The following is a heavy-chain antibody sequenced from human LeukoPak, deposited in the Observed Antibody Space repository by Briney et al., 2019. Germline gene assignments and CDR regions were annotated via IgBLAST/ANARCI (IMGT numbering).Heavy chain of an antibody. J-gene: IGHJ5*02. CDR3: ARDNSVRDEAWWFNP. V-gene: IGHV1-69*05. Sequence: GASVKVSCKASGGTFSSYAISWVRQAPGQGLEWMGGIIPIFGTAHYAQKFQGRVTLTRDMSTSTDYLELSSLRSEDTAVYYCARDNSVRDEAWWFNPWGQGTLVTVSS. D-gene: IGHD5-24*01. CDR2: IIPIFGTA. CDR1: GGTFSSYA.